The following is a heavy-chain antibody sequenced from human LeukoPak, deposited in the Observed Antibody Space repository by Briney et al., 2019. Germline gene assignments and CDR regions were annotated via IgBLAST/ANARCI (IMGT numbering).Heavy chain of an antibody. J-gene: IGHJ6*03. Sequence: GGSLRLSCAASGFTFNAYSMTWVRQAPGKGLECIASVTGSGNSRVFADSVKGRFTISRDNSKNTLYLQMNSLRAEDTAVYYCARERSIAALGYYYYYYMDVWGKGTTVTVSS. V-gene: IGHV3-48*01. CDR1: GFTFNAYS. D-gene: IGHD6-6*01. CDR2: VTGSGNSR. CDR3: ARERSIAALGYYYYYYMDV.